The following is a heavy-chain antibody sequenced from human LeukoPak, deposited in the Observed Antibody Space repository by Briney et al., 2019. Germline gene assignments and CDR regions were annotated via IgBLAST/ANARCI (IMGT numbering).Heavy chain of an antibody. V-gene: IGHV4-34*01. CDR1: GGSFSGYY. Sequence: SETLSLTCAVYGGSFSGYYWSWIRQPPGKGLEWIGEVNHSGSTNYNPSLKSRVTISVDTSKNQFSLKLSSVTAADTAVYYCARVDGYNPYYYYYGMDVWGQGTTVTVSS. CDR3: ARVDGYNPYYYYYGMDV. D-gene: IGHD5-24*01. J-gene: IGHJ6*02. CDR2: VNHSGST.